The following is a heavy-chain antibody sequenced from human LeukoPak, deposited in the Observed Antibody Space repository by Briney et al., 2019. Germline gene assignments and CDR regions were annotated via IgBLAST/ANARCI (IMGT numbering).Heavy chain of an antibody. J-gene: IGHJ3*02. CDR2: ISSSGSTV. CDR1: GFTFSSYS. V-gene: IGHV3-48*04. D-gene: IGHD3-3*01. Sequence: PGGSLRLSCAASGFTFSSYSMNWVRQAPGKGLEWVSYISSSGSTVYYADSVKGRFTISRDNAKNSLYLQMNSLRAEDTAVYYCASNPGSITIFGVVIGDAFDIWGQGTMVTVSS. CDR3: ASNPGSITIFGVVIGDAFDI.